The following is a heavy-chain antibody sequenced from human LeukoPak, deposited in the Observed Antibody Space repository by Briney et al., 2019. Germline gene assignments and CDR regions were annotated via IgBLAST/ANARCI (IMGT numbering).Heavy chain of an antibody. V-gene: IGHV4-59*01. CDR2: IYYSGST. CDR3: ARAIYCGGDCYSPNYFDY. J-gene: IGHJ4*02. CDR1: GGSISSYY. D-gene: IGHD2-21*02. Sequence: PSGTLSPTCTVSGGSISSYYWSWIRQPPGKGLEWIGYIYYSGSTNYNPSLKSRATISVDTSKNQFSLKLSSVTAADTAVYYCARAIYCGGDCYSPNYFDYWGQGTLVTVSS.